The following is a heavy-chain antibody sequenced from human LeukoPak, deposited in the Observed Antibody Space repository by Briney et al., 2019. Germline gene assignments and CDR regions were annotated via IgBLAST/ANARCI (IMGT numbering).Heavy chain of an antibody. CDR3: AREWRGLDY. CDR1: GGSVSSYY. CDR2: IYYSGST. Sequence: SSETLSLTCSVSGGSVSSYYWSWIRQPPGKGLEWIGYIYYSGSTNYNPSLKSRVTISVDTSKNQFSLKLSSVTAADTAVYYCAREWRGLDYWGQGTLVTVSS. J-gene: IGHJ4*02. V-gene: IGHV4-59*02. D-gene: IGHD3-10*01.